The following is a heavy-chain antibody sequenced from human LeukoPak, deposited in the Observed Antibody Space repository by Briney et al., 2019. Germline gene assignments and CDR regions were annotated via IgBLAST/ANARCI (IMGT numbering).Heavy chain of an antibody. V-gene: IGHV3-9*01. Sequence: GGSLRLSCAASGFTFDDYAMHWVRQAPGKGLEWVSGISWNSGSIGYADSVKGRFTISRDNAKNSLYLQMNSLRAEDTAVYYCAKEGHNAMVIFAYWGQGPLVTVTS. J-gene: IGHJ4*02. CDR3: AKEGHNAMVIFAY. D-gene: IGHD5-18*01. CDR1: GFTFDDYA. CDR2: ISWNSGSI.